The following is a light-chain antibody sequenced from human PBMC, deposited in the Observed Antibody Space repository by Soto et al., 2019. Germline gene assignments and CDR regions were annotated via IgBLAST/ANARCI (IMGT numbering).Light chain of an antibody. Sequence: QSALTQPASVSGSPGQSITISCTGTSSDVGGYNYVSWYQQHPGKAPKLMVYEVINRPSGVSDRFSGSKSGNSASLTISGLQAEDEADYYCSSYTGSSTLVFGGGTKVTVL. CDR3: SSYTGSSTLV. J-gene: IGLJ3*02. CDR1: SSDVGGYNY. V-gene: IGLV2-14*01. CDR2: EVI.